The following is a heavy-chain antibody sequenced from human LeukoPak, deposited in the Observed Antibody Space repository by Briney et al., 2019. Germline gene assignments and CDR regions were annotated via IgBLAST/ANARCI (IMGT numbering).Heavy chain of an antibody. D-gene: IGHD6-19*01. J-gene: IGHJ4*02. CDR3: ARDVIAVAGLFDY. CDR1: GFTLSSYS. CDR2: ITSSSYI. V-gene: IGHV3-21*01. Sequence: GGSLRLSCAASGFTLSSYSMNWVRQAPGKGLEWVSCITSSSYIYYGDSEKGRFTISRDNAKNSLYLQMNSLRAEDTAVYYCARDVIAVAGLFDYWGQGTLVTVSS.